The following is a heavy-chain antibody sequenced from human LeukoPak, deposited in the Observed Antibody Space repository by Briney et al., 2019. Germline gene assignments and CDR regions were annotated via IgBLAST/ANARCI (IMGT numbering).Heavy chain of an antibody. V-gene: IGHV4-59*01. Sequence: PSETLSLTCTVSGDSISTYYWNWIRQPPGKGLEWTGYIYYSGTTNYNPSLESRVTISVDTSKNQFSLKLSSVTAADTAVYYCARDRYCSGGSCYGGIDWYYYGMDVWGPGTTVTVSS. CDR2: IYYSGTT. J-gene: IGHJ6*02. D-gene: IGHD2-15*01. CDR3: ARDRYCSGGSCYGGIDWYYYGMDV. CDR1: GDSISTYY.